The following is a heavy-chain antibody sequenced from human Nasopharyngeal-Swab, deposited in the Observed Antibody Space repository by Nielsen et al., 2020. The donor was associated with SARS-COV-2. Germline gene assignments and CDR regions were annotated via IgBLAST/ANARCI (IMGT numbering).Heavy chain of an antibody. CDR2: IAYSGAT. D-gene: IGHD2-2*01. CDR3: AREQLCIRGTRCLDAFDI. J-gene: IGHJ3*02. CDR1: GFTLRSYD. V-gene: IGHV3-13*01. Sequence: GESLKISCAASGFTLRSYDVHWVRQTTGEGLEWVSVIAYSGATSYLGSVKGRFTVSRDNVKNSVYLQMNSLRAGDTAVYYCAREQLCIRGTRCLDAFDIWGQGTMVTVSS.